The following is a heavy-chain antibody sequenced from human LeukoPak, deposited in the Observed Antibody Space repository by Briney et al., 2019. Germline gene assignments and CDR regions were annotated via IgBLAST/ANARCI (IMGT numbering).Heavy chain of an antibody. CDR3: ARATYYDFWSGSLYGMDV. CDR1: GGSISSYY. D-gene: IGHD3-3*01. V-gene: IGHV4-59*01. Sequence: PSETLSLTCTVSGGSISSYYWSWIRQPPGKGLEWIGYIYYSGSTNYNPSLKSRVTISVDTSKNQFSLKLSSVTAADTAVYYCARATYYDFWSGSLYGMDVWGQRTTVTVSS. CDR2: IYYSGST. J-gene: IGHJ6*02.